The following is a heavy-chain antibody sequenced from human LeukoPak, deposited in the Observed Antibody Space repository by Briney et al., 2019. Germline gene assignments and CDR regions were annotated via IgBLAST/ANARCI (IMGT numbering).Heavy chain of an antibody. J-gene: IGHJ2*01. CDR1: GGSIRSSLYY. Sequence: SETLSLTCTVSGGSIRSSLYYWSWIRQPAGKGLEWIGRIYSSGTTTYIPSLKSRVTMSGDTSKNQLSLRLTSVTAADTAVYYCARIHRRADSNYEDWYFDLWGRGTLVTVSS. CDR3: ARIHRRADSNYEDWYFDL. D-gene: IGHD4-11*01. V-gene: IGHV4-61*02. CDR2: IYSSGTT.